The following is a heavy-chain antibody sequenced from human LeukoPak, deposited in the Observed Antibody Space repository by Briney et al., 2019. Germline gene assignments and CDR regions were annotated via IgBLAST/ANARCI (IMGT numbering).Heavy chain of an antibody. D-gene: IGHD3-10*01. V-gene: IGHV4-39*07. J-gene: IGHJ4*02. Sequence: SETLSLTCTVSGGSISSSSYYWGWIHQPPGKGLEWIGNIDYSGSTFQYPSLKSRITISTDTSKNQFSLELSSVTAADSAVYYCAKVQKTGTGRGYSDYWGQGTLVTVSS. CDR2: IDYSGST. CDR3: AKVQKTGTGRGYSDY. CDR1: GGSISSSSYY.